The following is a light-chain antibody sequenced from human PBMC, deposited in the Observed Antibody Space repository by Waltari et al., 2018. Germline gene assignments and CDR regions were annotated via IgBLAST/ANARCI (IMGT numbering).Light chain of an antibody. Sequence: DIQMTQSPSSLSASVGDRVTITCRASQGISNSLAWYQQKAGKAPKLLLYAASRLESGVPASFSGSGSGTDYTLTISSLQPEDSATYYCQQYYSIPPTFGQGTKVEIK. CDR1: QGISNS. CDR3: QQYYSIPPT. V-gene: IGKV1-NL1*01. CDR2: AAS. J-gene: IGKJ1*01.